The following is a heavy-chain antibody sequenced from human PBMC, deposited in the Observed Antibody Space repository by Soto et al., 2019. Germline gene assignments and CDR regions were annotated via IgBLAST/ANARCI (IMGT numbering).Heavy chain of an antibody. V-gene: IGHV1-18*01. CDR1: GYTFTRYG. J-gene: IGHJ4*02. D-gene: IGHD2-2*01. CDR3: ARANGYCSSTSCRYYFDY. CDR2: ISAYNGNT. Sequence: QVQLVQSGAEVKKPGASVKVSCKASGYTFTRYGISWVRQAPGQGLEWMGWISAYNGNTHYAQKLQGRGTMTTDTSTSTAYRGLRSLRSDDTAVYSCARANGYCSSTSCRYYFDYWGQGTLVTVSS.